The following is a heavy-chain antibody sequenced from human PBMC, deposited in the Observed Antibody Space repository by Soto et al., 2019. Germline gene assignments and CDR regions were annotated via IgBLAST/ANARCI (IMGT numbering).Heavy chain of an antibody. D-gene: IGHD6-13*01. J-gene: IGHJ6*02. CDR1: GFTFNNYG. V-gene: IGHV3-33*01. Sequence: ESGGGVVQPGRSLRLSCAASGFTFNNYGMHWVRQAPGKGLEWLAVIWNDGSNNYYANSVKGRFTISRDNSKNTLDLQMSSLRAEDTAVYYCARRQIPPPTRGAANARGGMDVWGQGTTVTVSS. CDR2: IWNDGSNN. CDR3: ARRQIPPPTRGAANARGGMDV.